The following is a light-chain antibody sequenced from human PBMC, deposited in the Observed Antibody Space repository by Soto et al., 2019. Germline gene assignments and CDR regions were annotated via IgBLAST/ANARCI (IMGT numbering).Light chain of an antibody. CDR2: LERSGSY. Sequence: QSVLTQSSSASASLGSSVKLTCTLSSGHNTYTIAWHQQQPGKAPRYLMKLERSGSYDKGSGVPDRFSGSSSGADRYLTISNLQSEDEAEYYCETWDSNTHTVFGGGTKLTVL. V-gene: IGLV4-60*03. CDR1: SGHNTYT. J-gene: IGLJ7*01. CDR3: ETWDSNTHTV.